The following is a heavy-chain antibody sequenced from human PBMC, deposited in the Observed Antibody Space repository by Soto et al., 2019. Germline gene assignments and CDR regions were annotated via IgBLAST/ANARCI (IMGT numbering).Heavy chain of an antibody. Sequence: EAQLVESGGGSVQPGGSQRLSCTASGFTFSNYWMSWVRQAPGKGLEWVANINQEGSEKDYVDSVKGRFTISRDYAKNSLFLQMNSLRAEDTAVYYCARGGQHFRNPLWDNCYYGMDVWGQGTTVTVSS. CDR2: INQEGSEK. CDR3: ARGGQHFRNPLWDNCYYGMDV. CDR1: GFTFSNYW. D-gene: IGHD3-16*01. V-gene: IGHV3-7*05. J-gene: IGHJ6*02.